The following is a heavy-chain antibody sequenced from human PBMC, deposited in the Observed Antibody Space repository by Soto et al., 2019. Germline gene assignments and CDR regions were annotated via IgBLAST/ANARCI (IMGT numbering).Heavy chain of an antibody. Sequence: GGSLRLSCAASGFSFSSSCMHWVRQVPGKGLLWVSRIDNGGRSTNYADSVRGRFSISRDNAKNMLYLQMNSLRVDDTAIYCCARDSTLVPHGDLDYMDVWGKGTTVTVSS. CDR3: ARDSTLVPHGDLDYMDV. CDR2: IDNGGRST. CDR1: GFSFSSSC. J-gene: IGHJ6*03. D-gene: IGHD3-3*02. V-gene: IGHV3-74*01.